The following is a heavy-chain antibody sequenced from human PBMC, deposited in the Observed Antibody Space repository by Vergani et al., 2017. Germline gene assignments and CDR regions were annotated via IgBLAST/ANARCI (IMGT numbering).Heavy chain of an antibody. CDR3: ATDWRDIVATMKY. D-gene: IGHD5-12*01. CDR1: GGTFSSYT. Sequence: QVQLVQSGAEVKKPGSSVKVSCKASGGTFSSYTISWVRQAPGQGLEWMGRIIPILGIANYAQKFQGRVTMTEDTSTDTAYMELSSLRSEDTAVYYCATDWRDIVATMKYWGQGTLVTVSS. V-gene: IGHV1-69*08. J-gene: IGHJ4*02. CDR2: IIPILGIA.